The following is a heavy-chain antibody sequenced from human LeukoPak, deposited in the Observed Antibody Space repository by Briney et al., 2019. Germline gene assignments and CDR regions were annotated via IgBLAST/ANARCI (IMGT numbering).Heavy chain of an antibody. V-gene: IGHV4-39*07. CDR3: ARDIAWFDP. CDR2: IYPTGST. CDR1: GDSITSGSYY. J-gene: IGHJ5*02. Sequence: SETLSLTCTVSGDSITSGSYYWGWIRQTPGKGLEWIGNIYPTGSTSFNPSFKSRITMSVDTSKNQFSLQLNSVAAADTAVYYCARDIAWFDPWGQGTLVTVSS. D-gene: IGHD6-13*01.